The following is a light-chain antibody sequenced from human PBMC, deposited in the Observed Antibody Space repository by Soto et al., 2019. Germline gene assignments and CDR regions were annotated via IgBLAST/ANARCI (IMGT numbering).Light chain of an antibody. CDR2: PAA. V-gene: IGKV1-5*03. Sequence: DIQMTQSPSTLSASVGDRVTLTCRASKSIDNWLDWYQQKPGKAPKLLIYPAASLHSGVPSRFSGSGSLTEFTLTIRSLQPDYGAPYDGQPYYRYFPFGPGTRVEIK. J-gene: IGKJ5*01. CDR3: QPYYRYFP. CDR1: KSIDNW.